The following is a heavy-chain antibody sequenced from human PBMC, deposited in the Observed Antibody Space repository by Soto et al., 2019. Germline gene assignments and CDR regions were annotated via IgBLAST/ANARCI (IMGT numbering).Heavy chain of an antibody. D-gene: IGHD2-15*01. CDR2: ISYDGSNK. J-gene: IGHJ6*02. CDR3: ARIYCSGGSCKXYYYYGMDV. Sequence: QVQLVESGGGVVQPGRSLRLSCAASGFTFSSYAMHWVRQAPGKGLEWVAVISYDGSNKYYADSVKGRFTISRDNSKNTLYLQMNSLRAEDTAVYYCARIYCSGGSCKXYYYYGMDVWGQGTTVTVSS. CDR1: GFTFSSYA. V-gene: IGHV3-30-3*01.